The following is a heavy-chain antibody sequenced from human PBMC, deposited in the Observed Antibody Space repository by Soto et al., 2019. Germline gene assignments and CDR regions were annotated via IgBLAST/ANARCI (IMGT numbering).Heavy chain of an antibody. CDR3: ARDHGGSGSYSPLYYYGMDV. J-gene: IGHJ6*02. Sequence: GGSLRLSCAASGFTFSSYSMNWVRQAPGKGLEWVSSISSSSSYIYYADSVKGRFTISRDNAKNSLYLQMNSQRAEDTAVYYCARDHGGSGSYSPLYYYGMDVWGQGTMVTVSS. D-gene: IGHD3-10*01. CDR2: ISSSSSYI. V-gene: IGHV3-21*01. CDR1: GFTFSSYS.